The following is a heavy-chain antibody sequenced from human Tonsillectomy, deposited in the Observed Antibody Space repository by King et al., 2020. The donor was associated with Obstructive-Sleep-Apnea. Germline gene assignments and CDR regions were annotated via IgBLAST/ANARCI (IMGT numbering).Heavy chain of an antibody. J-gene: IGHJ4*02. D-gene: IGHD3-22*01. CDR2: IFSNDEK. CDR3: ARINYPPYYDSSGYRPLLVQNPRPLPDY. V-gene: IGHV2-26*01. Sequence: QVTLKESGPVLVKPTETLTLTCTVSGFSLSNARMGVSWIRQPPGKALEWLAHIFSNDEKSYSTSLKSRLTISKDTSKSQVVLTMTNMDPVDTATYYCARINYPPYYDSSGYRPLLVQNPRPLPDYWGQGTLVTVSS. CDR1: GFSLSNARMG.